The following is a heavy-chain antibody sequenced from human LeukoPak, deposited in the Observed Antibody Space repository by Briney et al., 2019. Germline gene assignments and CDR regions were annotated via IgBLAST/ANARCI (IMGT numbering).Heavy chain of an antibody. CDR1: GFTFSSYS. CDR3: ARALGGYSYGPDPIDY. Sequence: GGSLRLSCAASGFTFSSYSMNWVRQAPGKGLEWVSSISSSSSYIYYAGSVKGRFTISRDNAKNSLYLQMNSLRAEDTAVYYCARALGGYSYGPDPIDYWGQGTLVTVSS. V-gene: IGHV3-21*01. J-gene: IGHJ4*02. D-gene: IGHD5-18*01. CDR2: ISSSSSYI.